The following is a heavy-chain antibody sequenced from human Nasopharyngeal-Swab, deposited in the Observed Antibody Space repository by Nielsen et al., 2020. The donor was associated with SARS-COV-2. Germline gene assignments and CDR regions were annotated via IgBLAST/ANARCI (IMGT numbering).Heavy chain of an antibody. CDR1: GYSIRSYG. D-gene: IGHD3-22*01. CDR3: ARDIEQWLVIPSLSFDN. V-gene: IGHV1-18*01. CDR2: ISIYNADT. J-gene: IGHJ4*02. Sequence: ASVKVSCKPSGYSIRSYGINWVRQAPGQGLEWMGWISIYNADTNYAQRIEDRVSMTTDTSTSTAYMELRSLRSDDTAVYYCARDIEQWLVIPSLSFDNWGQGTLVTVSS.